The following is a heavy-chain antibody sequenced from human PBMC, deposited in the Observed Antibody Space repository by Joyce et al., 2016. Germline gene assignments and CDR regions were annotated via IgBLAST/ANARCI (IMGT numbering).Heavy chain of an antibody. Sequence: EVQLEESGGGLVQTGRSLRLSCAAAGFTFDDYAMHWVRQAPGKGLEWVSYIDWNSGNIGYADSVKGRFTISRDNAKNSLFLEMKNLRPEDTALYYCAKDGYSYGYQYFHHWGQGTLVTVSS. CDR3: AKDGYSYGYQYFHH. V-gene: IGHV3-9*01. J-gene: IGHJ1*01. D-gene: IGHD5-18*01. CDR2: IDWNSGNI. CDR1: GFTFDDYA.